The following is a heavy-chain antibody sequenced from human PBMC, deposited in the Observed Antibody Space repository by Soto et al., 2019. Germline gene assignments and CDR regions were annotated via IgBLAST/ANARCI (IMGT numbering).Heavy chain of an antibody. CDR3: ARDSSSWEHALDI. J-gene: IGHJ3*02. Sequence: EVQLLESGGGLVQPGGSLRLSCEASGFTFSSYAMSWVRQAPGKGLEWVSAISGSGGSTYYADSVKGRFTISRDNSKNTLYLQMNSLRAEDTAVYYCARDSSSWEHALDIWGQGTMVTVSS. V-gene: IGHV3-23*01. D-gene: IGHD6-13*01. CDR1: GFTFSSYA. CDR2: ISGSGGST.